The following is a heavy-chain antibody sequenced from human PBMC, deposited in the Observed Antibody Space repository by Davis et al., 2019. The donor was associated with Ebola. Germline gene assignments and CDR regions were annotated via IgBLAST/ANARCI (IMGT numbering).Heavy chain of an antibody. J-gene: IGHJ4*02. Sequence: ASVKVSCKASGYTFTNYYMHWVRQAPGQGLEWMGIINPSGGDTRYAQKFQGRVTMTRDSSASTVYMELSSLRSEDTAVYYCARAIYYYDSSGYSDYWGQGTLVTVSS. CDR3: ARAIYYYDSSGYSDY. CDR2: INPSGGDT. CDR1: GYTFTNYY. V-gene: IGHV1-46*01. D-gene: IGHD3-22*01.